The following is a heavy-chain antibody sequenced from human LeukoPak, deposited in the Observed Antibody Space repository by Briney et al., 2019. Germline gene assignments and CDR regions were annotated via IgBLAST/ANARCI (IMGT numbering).Heavy chain of an antibody. V-gene: IGHV3-23*01. J-gene: IGHJ4*02. CDR3: AKDHPNGYLYYFDY. D-gene: IGHD1-1*01. CDR2: ISGSGSST. Sequence: GSLRLSCAASGFTFSSYAMSWVRQAPGKGLEWVSAISGSGSSTYYADSVRGRFTISRDNSKNTLYLQMNSLRAEDTALYYCAKDHPNGYLYYFDYWGQGTLVTVSS. CDR1: GFTFSSYA.